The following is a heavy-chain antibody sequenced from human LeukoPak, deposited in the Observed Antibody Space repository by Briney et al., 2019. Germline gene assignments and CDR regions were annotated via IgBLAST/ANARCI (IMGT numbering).Heavy chain of an antibody. CDR2: ISGSGGSS. CDR1: GFTFSSYA. J-gene: IGHJ5*02. CDR3: AKDRDSGYPIWFDP. V-gene: IGHV3-23*01. D-gene: IGHD5-12*01. Sequence: GETLRLSCAASGFTFSSYAMSWVRQAPGQGLEWVSAISGSGGSSYYADSVKGRSTISRDNSKNTLCLQMNSLRAEDTAVYYCAKDRDSGYPIWFDPWGQGTLVT.